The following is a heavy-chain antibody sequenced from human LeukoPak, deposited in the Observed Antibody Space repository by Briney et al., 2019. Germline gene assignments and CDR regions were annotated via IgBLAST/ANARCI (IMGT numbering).Heavy chain of an antibody. V-gene: IGHV3-30-3*01. J-gene: IGHJ5*02. D-gene: IGHD4-17*01. Sequence: GGSLRLSCAASGFTFSSYAMHWVRQAPGKGLEWVAVISYDGSNKYYADSVKGRFTISRDNSKNTLYLQTNSLRAEDTAVYYCARTRDGDYVSSWGQGTLVTVSS. CDR2: ISYDGSNK. CDR1: GFTFSSYA. CDR3: ARTRDGDYVSS.